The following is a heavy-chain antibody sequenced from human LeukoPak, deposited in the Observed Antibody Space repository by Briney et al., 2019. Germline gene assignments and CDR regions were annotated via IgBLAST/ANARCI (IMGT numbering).Heavy chain of an antibody. V-gene: IGHV3-66*02. Sequence: PGGSLTHSCAASGFTVSSNYMSWVRQAPGKGLEWVSVIYSGGSTYYAESVKGRFTISRDISKTQLYILMKSLKPEDTAVYYCASRIAAAVTLGAFDVWGQGTMVTVSS. CDR1: GFTVSSNY. J-gene: IGHJ3*01. CDR2: IYSGGST. D-gene: IGHD6-13*01. CDR3: ASRIAAAVTLGAFDV.